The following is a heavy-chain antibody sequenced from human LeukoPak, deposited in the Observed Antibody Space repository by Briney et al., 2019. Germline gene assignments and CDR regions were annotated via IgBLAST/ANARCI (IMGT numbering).Heavy chain of an antibody. CDR3: ARGGIVPGATADAFEI. D-gene: IGHD2-2*01. J-gene: IGHJ3*02. CDR2: INPNSGGT. CDR1: GYTFTGYY. Sequence: ASVKVSCKASGYTFTGYYMHWVRQAPGQGLEWMGWINPNSGGTNYAKKFQGRVTMTRDTSISIVYMELSRLKSDDTALYYCARGGIVPGATADAFEIWGQGTTVTVSS. V-gene: IGHV1-2*02.